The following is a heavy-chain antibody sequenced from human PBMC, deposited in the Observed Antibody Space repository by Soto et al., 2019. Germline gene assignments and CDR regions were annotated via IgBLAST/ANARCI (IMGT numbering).Heavy chain of an antibody. D-gene: IGHD7-27*01. CDR2: IRDHGT. CDR3: AKLSGVINRDFDY. V-gene: IGHV3-23*01. CDR1: GFSFSTYG. J-gene: IGHJ4*02. Sequence: VQLLESGGGLVQPGGSLRLSCVASGFSFSTYGMSWVRHTPGKGLECVSTIRDHGTSYTDSVRGRFTISRDNSKNTLYLQMNNLRAEDTAVYYCAKLSGVINRDFDYWGQGTLVTVSS.